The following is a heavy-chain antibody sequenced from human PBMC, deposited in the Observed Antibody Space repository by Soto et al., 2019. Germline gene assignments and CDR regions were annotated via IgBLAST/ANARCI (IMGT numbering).Heavy chain of an antibody. D-gene: IGHD6-19*01. CDR3: ARDQVAPGIAVSHYGMDV. V-gene: IGHV1-69*01. Sequence: QVQLVQSGAEVKKPGSAVKVSCKASGVTFSSYAISWVRQAPGQGLEWMGGIIPIFGTANYAQKFQGRVTITADESTSTSYMELSSLRSEDTAVYYCARDQVAPGIAVSHYGMDVWGQGTTVTVSS. CDR1: GVTFSSYA. CDR2: IIPIFGTA. J-gene: IGHJ6*02.